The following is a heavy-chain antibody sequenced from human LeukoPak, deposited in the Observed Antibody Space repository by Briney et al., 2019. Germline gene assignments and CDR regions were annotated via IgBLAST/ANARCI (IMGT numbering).Heavy chain of an antibody. D-gene: IGHD2-15*01. J-gene: IGHJ6*02. CDR2: ISWNSGSI. CDR1: GLNFDNYA. Sequence: GGSLRLSCAATGLNFDNYAMHWVRQAPGKGLEWVSGISWNSGSISYADSVKGRFTISRDNAKNSLYLQMNNLRPEDTALYYCAKDTTAATYYYYYGMDVWGQGTTVTVSS. V-gene: IGHV3-9*01. CDR3: AKDTTAATYYYYYGMDV.